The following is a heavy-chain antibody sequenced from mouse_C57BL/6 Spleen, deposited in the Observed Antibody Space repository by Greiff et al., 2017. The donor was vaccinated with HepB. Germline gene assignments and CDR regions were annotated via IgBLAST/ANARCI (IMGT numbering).Heavy chain of an antibody. CDR1: GYTFTSYW. J-gene: IGHJ4*01. Sequence: QVQLQQPGAELVKPGASVKMSCKASGYTFTSYWITWVKQRPGQGLEWIGDIYPGSGSTNYNEKSKSKATLTVDTSSSTAYMQLSSLTSEDSAVYYCATGRGYSTLYAVEYWGKGTSVTVSS. V-gene: IGHV1-55*01. CDR2: IYPGSGST. CDR3: ATGRGYSTLYAVEY. D-gene: IGHD2-5*01.